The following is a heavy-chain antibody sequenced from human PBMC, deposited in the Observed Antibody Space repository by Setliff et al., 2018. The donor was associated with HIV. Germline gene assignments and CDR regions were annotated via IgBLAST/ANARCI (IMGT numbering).Heavy chain of an antibody. Sequence: SETLSLTCTVSGGSISSSSYYWGWVRQPPGKGLEWIGSMYYSGSTYYTPSLKSRITISLDTSKNQFSLRMRSVTAADTAVYYCARDTWFGESEDPFYYYMDVWGKGTTVTVSS. CDR2: MYYSGST. CDR1: GGSISSSSYY. V-gene: IGHV4-39*07. CDR3: ARDTWFGESEDPFYYYMDV. D-gene: IGHD3-10*01. J-gene: IGHJ6*03.